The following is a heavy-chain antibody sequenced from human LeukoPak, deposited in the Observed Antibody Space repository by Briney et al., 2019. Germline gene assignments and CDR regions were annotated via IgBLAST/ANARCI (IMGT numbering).Heavy chain of an antibody. CDR2: IYTSGST. CDR3: ARGWYSGSYFCDC. J-gene: IGHJ4*02. D-gene: IGHD1-26*01. V-gene: IGHV4-4*07. Sequence: SETLSLTCTVSGGSISSYYRSWIRQPAGKGLEWIGRIYTSGSTNYNPSLKSRVTMSVDTSKNQFSLKLSSVTAADTAVYYCARGWYSGSYFCDCWGQGTLVTVSS. CDR1: GGSISSYY.